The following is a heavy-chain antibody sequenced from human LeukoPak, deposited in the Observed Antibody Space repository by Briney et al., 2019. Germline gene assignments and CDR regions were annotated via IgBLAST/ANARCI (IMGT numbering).Heavy chain of an antibody. CDR1: GGSISSSTYY. J-gene: IGHJ5*02. D-gene: IGHD1-26*01. CDR2: MYYTGRT. V-gene: IGHV4-39*01. Sequence: PSETLSLTCTVSGGSISSSTYYWGWIRQPPGKGLEWIGSMYYTGRTYYNPSLKSRVTISVDTSKNQFSLRLRSVTAADTAVYYCATQGGSYIWFDPWGQGTLVTVSS. CDR3: ATQGGSYIWFDP.